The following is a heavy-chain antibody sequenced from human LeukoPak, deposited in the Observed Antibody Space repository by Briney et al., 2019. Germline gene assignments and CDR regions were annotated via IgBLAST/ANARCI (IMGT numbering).Heavy chain of an antibody. V-gene: IGHV3-7*01. CDR2: IKHDGSEK. CDR1: GFTFSDYW. D-gene: IGHD6-13*01. J-gene: IGHJ3*02. CDR3: AREYSSNYNAFDI. Sequence: GGSLRLSCAASGFTFSDYWMSWVRQAPGKGLEWVANIKHDGSEKDYVDSVKGRFTISRDNAKNSLYLQMNSLRAEDTAVYYCAREYSSNYNAFDIWDKGQWSPSLQ.